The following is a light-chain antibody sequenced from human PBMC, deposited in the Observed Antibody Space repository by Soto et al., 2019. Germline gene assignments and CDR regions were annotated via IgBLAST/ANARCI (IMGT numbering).Light chain of an antibody. V-gene: IGLV2-14*01. CDR3: SSYTSSSTLV. CDR2: EVS. J-gene: IGLJ3*02. CDR1: SSDVGGYNY. Sequence: QSVLTQPASVSGSPGQSITISCTGTSSDVGGYNYVSWYQQYPGKAPKLMIYEVSNRPSGVSNRFSGSKSGNTASLTISGLQAEDEADYYCSSYTSSSTLVFGGGNKLTVL.